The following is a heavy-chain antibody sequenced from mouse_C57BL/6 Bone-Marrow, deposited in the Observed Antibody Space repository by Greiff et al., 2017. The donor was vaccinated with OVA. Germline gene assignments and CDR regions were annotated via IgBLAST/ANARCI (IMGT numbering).Heavy chain of an antibody. CDR3: AGGKQLRSWFAY. CDR1: GYTFTSYW. D-gene: IGHD3-2*02. CDR2: INPSNGGT. Sequence: QVQLQQPGTELVKPGASVKLSCKASGYTFTSYWMHWVKQRPGQGLEWIGNINPSNGGTNYNAKFTSKSTLTVDKSSSPASMQLSSLTSEDSAVYYCAGGKQLRSWFAYWGQGTLVTVSA. J-gene: IGHJ3*01. V-gene: IGHV1-53*01.